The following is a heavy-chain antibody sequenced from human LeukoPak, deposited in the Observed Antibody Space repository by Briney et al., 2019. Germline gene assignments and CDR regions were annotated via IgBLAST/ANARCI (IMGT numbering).Heavy chain of an antibody. V-gene: IGHV1-69*05. CDR1: GGTFSSYA. CDR2: IIPIIRKA. J-gene: IGHJ2*01. Sequence: SVKVSCKASGGTFSSYAISWVRQAPGQGLEWMGGIIPIIRKANYAQKFQGRVTITTNESTSTAYMELSSLRSEDTAVYYCASVLWSAYYTVWYFDLWGRGTLVTVSS. D-gene: IGHD3-3*01. CDR3: ASVLWSAYYTVWYFDL.